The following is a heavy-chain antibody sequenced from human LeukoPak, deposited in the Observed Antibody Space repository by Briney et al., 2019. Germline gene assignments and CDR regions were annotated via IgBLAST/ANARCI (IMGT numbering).Heavy chain of an antibody. J-gene: IGHJ4*02. CDR1: GFIFNTYG. CDR3: AKSGIAAAGQRGYFDS. D-gene: IGHD6-13*01. CDR2: ISSDGSNK. V-gene: IGHV3-30*18. Sequence: GGSLRLSCAASGFIFNTYGMHWVRQAPGKGLEWVAVISSDGSNKYYADSVKGRFTISRDNSKNTLYLQMNSLRAEDTAVYYCAKSGIAAAGQRGYFDSWGQGTLVTVSS.